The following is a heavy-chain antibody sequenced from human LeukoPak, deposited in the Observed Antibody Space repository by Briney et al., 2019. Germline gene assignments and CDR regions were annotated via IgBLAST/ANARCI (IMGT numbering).Heavy chain of an antibody. D-gene: IGHD2-8*01. Sequence: TGGSLRLSCAASGFTVSSNYMTWVRQAPGKGLEWVSVIYKNAITYHADTGKGRFTISRDNAKNSLYLQMNRLRAEDTAVYYCATETTDGEGTRCDYWGQGILVTVSS. J-gene: IGHJ4*02. CDR2: IYKNAIT. V-gene: IGHV3-66*01. CDR1: GFTVSSNY. CDR3: ATETTDGEGTRCDY.